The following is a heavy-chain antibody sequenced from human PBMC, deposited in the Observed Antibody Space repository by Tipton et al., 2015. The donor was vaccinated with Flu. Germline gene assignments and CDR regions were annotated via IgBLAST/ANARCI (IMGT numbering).Heavy chain of an antibody. CDR3: ARGGDFWSGYLDY. CDR1: GGSINNGTYY. CDR2: IYTSGTT. D-gene: IGHD3-3*01. Sequence: TLSFTCTVSGGSINNGTYYWSWIRQPAGKGLEWIGRIYTSGTTNYNPSLKSRVTISVDTSKNQFSLKLTSVTAADTALYYCARGGDFWSGYLDYWGQGTLVTVSS. J-gene: IGHJ4*02. V-gene: IGHV4-61*02.